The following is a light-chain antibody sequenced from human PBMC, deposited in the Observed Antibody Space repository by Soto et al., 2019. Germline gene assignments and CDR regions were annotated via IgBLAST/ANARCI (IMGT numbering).Light chain of an antibody. J-gene: IGKJ1*01. Sequence: EIVLTQSPATLSLSPGERATLSCRASQSVSSYLAWYQQKPGQAPRLLIYDASNRATGIPARFSGSGSGTDFTLTISRLEPEDFAVYYCHQSVVSRWTFGQGTKVDIK. CDR3: HQSVVSRWT. CDR2: DAS. CDR1: QSVSSY. V-gene: IGKV3-11*01.